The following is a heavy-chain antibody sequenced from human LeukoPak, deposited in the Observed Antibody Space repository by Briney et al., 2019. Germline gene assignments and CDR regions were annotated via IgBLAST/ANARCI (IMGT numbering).Heavy chain of an antibody. J-gene: IGHJ3*02. D-gene: IGHD3-10*01. V-gene: IGHV4-34*01. CDR2: INHSGST. Sequence: PSETLSLTCAVYGGSFSSYYWSWIRQPPGKGLEWIGEINHSGSTNYSPSLKSRVTISVDTSKNQFSLKLSSVTAADTAVYYCAVRFRLPGDIWSQGTMVTVSS. CDR3: AVRFRLPGDI. CDR1: GGSFSSYY.